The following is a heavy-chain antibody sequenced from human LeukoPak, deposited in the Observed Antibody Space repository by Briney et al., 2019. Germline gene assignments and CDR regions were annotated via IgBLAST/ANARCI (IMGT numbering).Heavy chain of an antibody. CDR3: ARPGGGFGELSHPYYYYMDV. V-gene: IGHV3-30-3*01. D-gene: IGHD3-10*01. Sequence: GGSLRLSCAASGFTFSSYAMHWVRQAPGKGLEWVAVISYDGSNKYYADSVKGRFTISRDNSKNTLYLQMNSLRAEDTAVYYCARPGGGFGELSHPYYYYMDVWGKGTTVTVSS. CDR2: ISYDGSNK. CDR1: GFTFSSYA. J-gene: IGHJ6*03.